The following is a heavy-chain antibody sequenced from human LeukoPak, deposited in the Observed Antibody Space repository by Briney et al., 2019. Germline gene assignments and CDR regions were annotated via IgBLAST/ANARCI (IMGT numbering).Heavy chain of an antibody. CDR1: GFTFSSYA. D-gene: IGHD2-2*01. V-gene: IGHV3-30-3*01. CDR2: ISYDGSNK. J-gene: IGHJ6*03. Sequence: PGRSLRLSCAASGFTFSSYAMHWVRQAPGKGLEWVAVISYDGSNKYYADSVKGRFTISRDNSKNTLYLQMNSLRAEDTAVYYCAREEIPMPIPYYYYYYYMDVWGKGATVTVSS. CDR3: AREEIPMPIPYYYYYYYMDV.